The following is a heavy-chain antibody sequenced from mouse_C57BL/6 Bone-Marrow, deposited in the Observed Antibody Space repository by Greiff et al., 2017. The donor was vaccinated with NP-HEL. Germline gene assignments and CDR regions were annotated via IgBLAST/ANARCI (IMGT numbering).Heavy chain of an antibody. Sequence: VQLQQSGPGLVQPSQSLSITCTVSGFSLTSYGVHWVRQSPGKGLEWLGVIWRGGSTDYNAAFMSRLSITKDNSKSQVFFKMNSLQADDTAIYYGAKNFYYGSSLDYWGQGTTLTVSS. CDR1: GFSLTSYG. J-gene: IGHJ2*01. D-gene: IGHD1-1*01. CDR3: AKNFYYGSSLDY. V-gene: IGHV2-5*01. CDR2: IWRGGST.